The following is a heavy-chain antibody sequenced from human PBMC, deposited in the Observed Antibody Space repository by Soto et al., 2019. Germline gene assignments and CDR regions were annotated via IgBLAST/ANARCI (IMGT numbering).Heavy chain of an antibody. J-gene: IGHJ5*02. CDR2: ITGSSNYI. Sequence: GGSLRLSCAASGFTFSNYSMNWVRQAPGKGLEWVSSITGSSNYIYYAESVKGRFTISRDNARNSLFLQMNSLRAEDTAVYYCARDKASGWFDPWGQGTLVTVS. V-gene: IGHV3-21*01. CDR1: GFTFSNYS. D-gene: IGHD3-10*01. CDR3: ARDKASGWFDP.